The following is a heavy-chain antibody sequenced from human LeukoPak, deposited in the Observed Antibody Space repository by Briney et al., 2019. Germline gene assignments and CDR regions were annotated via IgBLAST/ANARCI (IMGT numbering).Heavy chain of an antibody. D-gene: IGHD3-10*01. CDR3: ARDVPEWLRELEWFDP. Sequence: SETLSLTCTVSGGSISSYYWSWIRQPAGKGLEWIGRIYTSGSTNYNPSLKSRVTMSVDTSKNQFSLKLSSVTAADTAVYCCARDVPEWLRELEWFDPWGQGTLVTVSS. J-gene: IGHJ5*02. CDR1: GGSISSYY. V-gene: IGHV4-4*07. CDR2: IYTSGST.